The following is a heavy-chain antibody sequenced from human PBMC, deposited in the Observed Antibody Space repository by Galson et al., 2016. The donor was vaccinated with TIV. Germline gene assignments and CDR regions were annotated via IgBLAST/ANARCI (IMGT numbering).Heavy chain of an antibody. D-gene: IGHD2/OR15-2a*01. J-gene: IGHJ3*02. V-gene: IGHV1-18*01. Sequence: SVKVSCKASGGTFSNYAIVWVRQAPGQGLEWMGWISTPHGTTHYAHDFQGRLTMNTDPSTSTVYMELRNLRPDDTAMYYCARYCASTSCYSDAFDIWGQGTMVTVSS. CDR2: ISTPHGTT. CDR1: GGTFSNYA. CDR3: ARYCASTSCYSDAFDI.